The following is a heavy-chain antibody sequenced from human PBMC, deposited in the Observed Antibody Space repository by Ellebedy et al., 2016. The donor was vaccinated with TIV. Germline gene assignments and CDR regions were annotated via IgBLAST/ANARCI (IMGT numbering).Heavy chain of an antibody. Sequence: PGGSLRLSCTTSGYSFGVYAINWFRQAPGQGLEWVGFIRSKTYGAQAEYAASLKGRFTISRDDSKSVAYLQMNSLKTEDTALYYCARPSVGALARCAFDIWGRGTKVTVSS. CDR2: IRSKTYGAQA. D-gene: IGHD1-26*01. CDR1: GYSFGVYA. V-gene: IGHV3-49*03. CDR3: ARPSVGALARCAFDI. J-gene: IGHJ3*02.